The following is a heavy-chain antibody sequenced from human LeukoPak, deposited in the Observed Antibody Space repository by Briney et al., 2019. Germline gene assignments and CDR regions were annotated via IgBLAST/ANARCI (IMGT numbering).Heavy chain of an antibody. Sequence: GGSLRLSCAASGFTFSSYSMNWVRQAPGEGLDWVSSISSSSSYIYYADSVKGRFTISRDNAKNSLYLQMNSLRAEDTAVYYCARDPVDIVATLDYWGQGTLVTVSS. V-gene: IGHV3-21*01. D-gene: IGHD5-12*01. CDR2: ISSSSSYI. J-gene: IGHJ4*02. CDR1: GFTFSSYS. CDR3: ARDPVDIVATLDY.